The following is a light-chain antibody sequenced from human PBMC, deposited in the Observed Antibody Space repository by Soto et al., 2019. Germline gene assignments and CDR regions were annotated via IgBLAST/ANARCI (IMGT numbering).Light chain of an antibody. CDR2: AAS. V-gene: IGKV1-27*01. CDR1: QGISNY. J-gene: IGKJ3*01. Sequence: DIQMTQSPSSLSASVGDRVTITCRASQGISNYLAWYQQKQGKVPKLLIYAASTLKSGVPSRFNGSRPGKYFTLPISSLPPEDVATYYCQRYNSAPFTFGPGTNVDIQ. CDR3: QRYNSAPFT.